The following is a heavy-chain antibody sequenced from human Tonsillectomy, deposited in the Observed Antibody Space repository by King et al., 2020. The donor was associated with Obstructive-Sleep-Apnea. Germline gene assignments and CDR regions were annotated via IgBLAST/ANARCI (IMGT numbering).Heavy chain of an antibody. V-gene: IGHV3-30*03. CDR3: ATPLRYSNAFDI. Sequence: VQLVESGGGVVQPGRSLRLSCAASGFTFSSYGIHWVRQAPGKGLEWVAVISYDGSNKYYADSVKGRFTISIDNSKNTLYLQMNSLRAEDTAVYYCATPLRYSNAFDIWGQGTMVTVSS. CDR1: GFTFSSYG. J-gene: IGHJ3*02. D-gene: IGHD2-15*01. CDR2: ISYDGSNK.